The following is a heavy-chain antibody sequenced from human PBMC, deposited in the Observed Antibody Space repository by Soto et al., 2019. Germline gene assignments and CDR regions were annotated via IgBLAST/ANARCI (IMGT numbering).Heavy chain of an antibody. J-gene: IGHJ6*02. D-gene: IGHD6-19*01. V-gene: IGHV3-9*01. Sequence: GGSLRLSCAASGFTFDDYAMHWVRQAPGKGLEWVSGISWNSGSIGYADSVKGRFTISRDNAKNSLYLQMNSLRAEDTALYYCPARGWPDEPAGMDVWGQGTTVTVSS. CDR1: GFTFDDYA. CDR3: PARGWPDEPAGMDV. CDR2: ISWNSGSI.